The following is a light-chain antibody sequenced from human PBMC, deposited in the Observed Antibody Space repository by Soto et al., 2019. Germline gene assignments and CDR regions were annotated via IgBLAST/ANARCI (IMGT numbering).Light chain of an antibody. Sequence: EIVLKQSPGNLPLPPCDLAALSCRASQSVRSNLAWYQQRPGQAPRILIYDASKRATDIPARFSGSGSGTDFTLTIRRLAPEDFAVYYCQQSSSWPPEITVGKGKRLEIK. CDR1: QSVRSN. CDR2: DAS. J-gene: IGKJ5*01. CDR3: QQSSSWPPEIT. V-gene: IGKV3-11*01.